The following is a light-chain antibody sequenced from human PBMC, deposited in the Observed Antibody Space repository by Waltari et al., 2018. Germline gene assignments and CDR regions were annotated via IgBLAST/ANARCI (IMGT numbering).Light chain of an antibody. J-gene: IGLJ3*02. CDR3: SSYGGKNNLL. V-gene: IGLV2-8*01. CDR1: SNDVGSYNF. Sequence: QSALTQPPSASGSLGQSVTISCTGTSNDVGSYNFVSWHQQSPGKAPKVIIYDVNKRPSGVPDRFSGSKSGNTASLTVSGLQVEDEADYICSSYGGKNNLLFGGGTKVTVL. CDR2: DVN.